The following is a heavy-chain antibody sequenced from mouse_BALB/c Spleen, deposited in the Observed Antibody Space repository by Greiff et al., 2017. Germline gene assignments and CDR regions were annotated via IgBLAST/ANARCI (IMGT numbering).Heavy chain of an antibody. Sequence: EVKLMESGPGLVKPSQSLSLTCTVTGYSITSDYAWNWIRQFPGNKLEWMGYISYSGSTSYNPSLKSRISITRDTSKNQFFLQLNSVTTEDTATYYCASPIYYGYAMDYWGQGTSVTVSS. CDR1: GYSITSDYA. J-gene: IGHJ4*01. CDR3: ASPIYYGYAMDY. D-gene: IGHD2-1*01. V-gene: IGHV3-2*02. CDR2: ISYSGST.